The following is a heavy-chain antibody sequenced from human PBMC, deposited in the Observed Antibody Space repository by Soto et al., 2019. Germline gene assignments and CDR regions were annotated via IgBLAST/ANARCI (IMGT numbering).Heavy chain of an antibody. CDR3: AKGRWELHQYNWFDP. Sequence: GKGLEWIGYVFYTGRANYNASLKSRVSISLDTSNYQFSLKLSSVTAADTAVYYCAKGRWELHQYNWFDPWGQGPLVTVSS. D-gene: IGHD1-26*01. J-gene: IGHJ5*02. V-gene: IGHV4-59*01. CDR2: VFYTGRA.